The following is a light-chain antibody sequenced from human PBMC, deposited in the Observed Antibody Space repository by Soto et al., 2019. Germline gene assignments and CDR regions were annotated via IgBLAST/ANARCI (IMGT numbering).Light chain of an antibody. J-gene: IGKJ1*01. V-gene: IGKV3-20*01. CDR1: QSVSSSY. Sequence: EIVLTQSPGTLSLSPGERATLSCRASQSVSSSYLAWYQQKPGQATRLLIYGATSRATGIPDRFSGSGSGTDFTLTNSRLEPEDFAVYYCQQYGSSPWTFGQGTKVEIK. CDR2: GAT. CDR3: QQYGSSPWT.